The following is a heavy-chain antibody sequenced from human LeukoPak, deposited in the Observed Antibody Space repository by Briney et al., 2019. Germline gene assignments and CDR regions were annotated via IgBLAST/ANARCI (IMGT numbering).Heavy chain of an antibody. CDR2: ICHTGNT. CDR1: GYSIRRGYY. Sequence: KASETLSLTCNVSGYSIRRGYYWGWIRQPPGKGLEWIANICHTGNTYYNPSLKSRVTISVDTSKNQFSLKLGSVTAADTAVYYCAKIDYEWGQGTLVTVSS. J-gene: IGHJ4*02. V-gene: IGHV4-38-2*02. D-gene: IGHD4-17*01. CDR3: AKIDYE.